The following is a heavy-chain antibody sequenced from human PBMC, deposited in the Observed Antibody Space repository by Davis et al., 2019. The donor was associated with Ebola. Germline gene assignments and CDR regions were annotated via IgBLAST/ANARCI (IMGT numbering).Heavy chain of an antibody. CDR2: IYPGDSDT. J-gene: IGHJ4*02. CDR1: GYSFTSYW. V-gene: IGHV5-51*01. CDR3: ARGTDGYNPGGYFDS. Sequence: GESLKISCKGSGYSFTSYWIGWVRQMPGKGLEWMGIIYPGDSDTRYSPSFQGQVTISADKSISTAYLQWSSLNASDTAMYYCARGTDGYNPGGYFDSWGQGTLVTVSS. D-gene: IGHD5-24*01.